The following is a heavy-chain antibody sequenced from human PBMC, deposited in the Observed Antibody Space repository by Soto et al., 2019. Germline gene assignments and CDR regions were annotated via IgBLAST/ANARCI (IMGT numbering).Heavy chain of an antibody. V-gene: IGHV4-34*01. CDR2: INHSGST. CDR3: ARESEGYCSSTSCLYYYYMDV. D-gene: IGHD2-2*01. J-gene: IGHJ6*03. CDR1: GGSFSGYY. Sequence: SETLSLTCAVYGGSFSGYYWSWIRQPPGKGLEWIGEINHSGSTNYNPSLKSRVTISVDTSKNQFSLKLSSVTAADTAVYYCARESEGYCSSTSCLYYYYMDVWGKGTTVTVSS.